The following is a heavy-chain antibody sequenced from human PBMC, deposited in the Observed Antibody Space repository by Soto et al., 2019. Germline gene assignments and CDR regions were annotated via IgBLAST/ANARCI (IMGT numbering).Heavy chain of an antibody. V-gene: IGHV4-59*06. CDR1: GSSISSYY. Sequence: TTSETLSLTCTVSGSSISSYYWSWIRQPPGKGLEWIGFISYSGSAYYNPSLKSRVTISVDTSKNQFSLNLSFVTAADTAVYYCATMGTPATGLYYFDYWGQGTLVTVSS. CDR2: ISYSGSA. CDR3: ATMGTPATGLYYFDY. J-gene: IGHJ4*02. D-gene: IGHD2-15*01.